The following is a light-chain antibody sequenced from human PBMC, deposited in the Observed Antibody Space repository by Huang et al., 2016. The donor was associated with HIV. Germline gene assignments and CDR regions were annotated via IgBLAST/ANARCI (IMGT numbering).Light chain of an antibody. CDR1: QSVSSSY. CDR2: DAS. CDR3: QQYGSSPVT. J-gene: IGKJ4*01. V-gene: IGKV3-20*01. Sequence: EIVLTQSPGTLSLSQGERATLPCRASQSVSSSYLAWYQQKPGQAPRLLIYDASSRAPGISDRFSGSGSGTDFSLTINRLEPEDFVVYYCQQYGSSPVTFGGGTKVEIK.